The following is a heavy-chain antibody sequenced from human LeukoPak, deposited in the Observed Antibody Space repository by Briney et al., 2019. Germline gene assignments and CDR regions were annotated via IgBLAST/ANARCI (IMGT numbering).Heavy chain of an antibody. J-gene: IGHJ4*02. D-gene: IGHD2-15*01. CDR1: GFTFSSYA. V-gene: IGHV3-30-3*01. Sequence: GGSLRLSCAASGFTFSSYAMHWVRQAPGKGLEWVAVISYDGSNKYYADSVKGRFTISRDNAKNSLYLQMNSLKAEDTAVYYCARGALPHGDYWGQGTLVTVSS. CDR2: ISYDGSNK. CDR3: ARGALPHGDY.